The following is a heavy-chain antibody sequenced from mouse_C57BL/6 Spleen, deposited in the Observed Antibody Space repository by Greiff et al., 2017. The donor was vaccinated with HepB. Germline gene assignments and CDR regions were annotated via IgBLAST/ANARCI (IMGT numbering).Heavy chain of an antibody. D-gene: IGHD1-1*01. Sequence: VQLQQSGTVLARPGASVKMSCKTSGYTFTSYWMHWVKQRPGQGLEWIGAIYPGNSDTSYNQKFKGKAKLTAVTSASTAYMELSSLTNEDSAVYYCTRSYYGSPWFAYWGQGTLVTVSA. V-gene: IGHV1-5*01. CDR1: GYTFTSYW. CDR3: TRSYYGSPWFAY. CDR2: IYPGNSDT. J-gene: IGHJ3*01.